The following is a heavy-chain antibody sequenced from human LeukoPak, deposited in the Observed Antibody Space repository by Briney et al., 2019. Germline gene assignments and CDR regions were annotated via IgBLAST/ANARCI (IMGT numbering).Heavy chain of an antibody. V-gene: IGHV3-23*01. D-gene: IGHD1-1*01. CDR1: GFTFSSYA. Sequence: GGSLRLSCAASGFTFSSYAMSWVRQAPGKGLEWVSAISGSGGSTYYADSVKGRFTISRDNAKNSLYLQMNSLRAEDTAVYYCARGRINYRSDDWFDPWGQGTLVTVSS. CDR3: ARGRINYRSDDWFDP. CDR2: ISGSGGST. J-gene: IGHJ5*02.